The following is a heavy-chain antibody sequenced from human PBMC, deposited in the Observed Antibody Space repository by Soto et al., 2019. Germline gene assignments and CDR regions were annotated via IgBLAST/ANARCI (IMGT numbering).Heavy chain of an antibody. CDR2: INDNGGDT. CDR1: GFTFSNNV. V-gene: IGHV3-23*01. D-gene: IGHD5-18*01. Sequence: GSLRLSCAASGFTFSNNVMSWVRQAPGKGLEWVSGINDNGGDTYYADSVKGRCTISRDNSKNTLYLQMNSLRAEDTAVYYCARDARIQLWYSFDYWGQGTLVTVSS. J-gene: IGHJ4*02. CDR3: ARDARIQLWYSFDY.